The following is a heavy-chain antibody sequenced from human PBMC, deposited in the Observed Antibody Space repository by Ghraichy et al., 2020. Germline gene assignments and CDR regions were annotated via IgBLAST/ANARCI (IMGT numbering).Heavy chain of an antibody. V-gene: IGHV4-4*02. Sequence: SETLSLTCAVSGGSISSTKWWSWVRQPPGKGLEWIGEIYHTGTTNYNPSLKSRVTISVDKSKNQFSLKLTSVTAADTAVYYCASLHSGGQNYWGQGTLVTVSS. CDR2: IYHTGTT. CDR3: ASLHSGGQNY. J-gene: IGHJ4*02. CDR1: GGSISSTKW. D-gene: IGHD2-21*01.